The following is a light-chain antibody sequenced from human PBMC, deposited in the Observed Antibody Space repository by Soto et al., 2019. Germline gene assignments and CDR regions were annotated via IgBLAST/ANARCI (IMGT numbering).Light chain of an antibody. CDR3: QQYYDWPLLS. CDR2: GAS. J-gene: IGKJ4*01. V-gene: IGKV3-15*01. CDR1: QTVSSN. Sequence: EIVMTQSPATLSVSPGERATLSCRASQTVSSNLAWYQQKPGQAPRLLIYGASTRATGVPARFSGSGSGTQFALTISILQSEDFAVYYCQQYYDWPLLSFGGGTKVEIK.